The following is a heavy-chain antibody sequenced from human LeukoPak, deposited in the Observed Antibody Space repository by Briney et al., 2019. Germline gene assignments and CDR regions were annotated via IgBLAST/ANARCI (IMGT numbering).Heavy chain of an antibody. Sequence: GGSLRLSCAASGFTFSSYSMNWVRQAPGKGLEWVSAISGSGGSTYYADSVKGRFTISRDNSKNTLYLQMNSLRAEDTAVYYCAKDNSNYSAFAAFDIWGQGTMVTVSS. CDR3: AKDNSNYSAFAAFDI. D-gene: IGHD4-11*01. J-gene: IGHJ3*02. CDR2: ISGSGGST. CDR1: GFTFSSYS. V-gene: IGHV3-23*01.